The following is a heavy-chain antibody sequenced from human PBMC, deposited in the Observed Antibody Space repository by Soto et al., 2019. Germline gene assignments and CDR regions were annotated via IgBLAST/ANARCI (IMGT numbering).Heavy chain of an antibody. CDR2: IYYSGST. CDR1: GGSISSSSYY. CDR3: ASAIIAAAGSSRVWWFDP. D-gene: IGHD6-13*01. Sequence: PSETLSLTCTVSGGSISSSSYYWGWIRQPPGKGLEWIGSIYYSGSTYYNPSLKSRVTMSVDTSKNQFSLKLSSVTAADTAVYYCASAIIAAAGSSRVWWFDPWGQGTLVTVSS. V-gene: IGHV4-39*01. J-gene: IGHJ5*02.